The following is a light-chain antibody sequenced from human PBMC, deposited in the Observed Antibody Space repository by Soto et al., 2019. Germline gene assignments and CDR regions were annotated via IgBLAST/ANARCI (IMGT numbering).Light chain of an antibody. CDR3: SSYTSSSTPVV. Sequence: QSALTQPASVSGSPGQSITISCTGTSSDVGGYDYVSWYQHHPGKAPKLMIYDVSHRPSGVSNRFSGSKSGNTASLTISGLQAEDEADYYCSSYTSSSTPVVFGGGTKVTVL. J-gene: IGLJ2*01. CDR2: DVS. V-gene: IGLV2-14*03. CDR1: SSDVGGYDY.